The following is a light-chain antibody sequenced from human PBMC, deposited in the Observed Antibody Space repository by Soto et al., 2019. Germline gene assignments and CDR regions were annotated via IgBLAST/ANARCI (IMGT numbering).Light chain of an antibody. CDR1: QNIDQW. CDR2: KAS. V-gene: IGKV1-5*03. Sequence: DVQMTQSRSTLSASIGDRVTITCRASQNIDQWLAWFQQRPGKAPKVLIYKASTLQTGVPSRFSASGSATEFTLTIGSLQPDDFATYYCQHYDGNSPCTFGQGTKVEI. J-gene: IGKJ1*01. CDR3: QHYDGNSPCT.